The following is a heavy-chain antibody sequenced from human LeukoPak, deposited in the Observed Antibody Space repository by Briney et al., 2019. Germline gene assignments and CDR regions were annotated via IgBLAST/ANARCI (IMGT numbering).Heavy chain of an antibody. CDR2: IHYSGDI. D-gene: IGHD1-1*01. CDR3: ATRDETRTRMFPPDS. J-gene: IGHJ4*02. Sequence: SETLSLTCAVYGVSVSSNNWWTWVRQPPGKGLEWIGEIHYSGDIKYTPSLKTRISLSMGTSRNRLSLTLNSVTVADTAVYYCATRDETRTRMFPPDSWGQGTRVTVSS. CDR1: GVSVSSNNW. V-gene: IGHV4-4*02.